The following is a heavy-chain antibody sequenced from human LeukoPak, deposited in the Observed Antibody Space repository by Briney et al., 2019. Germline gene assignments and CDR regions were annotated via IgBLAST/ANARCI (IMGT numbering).Heavy chain of an antibody. V-gene: IGHV4-59*12. Sequence: SETLSLTCTVSGGSISSYYWSWIRQPPGKGLEWIGYIYYSGSTNYNPSLKSRVTISVDTSKNQFSLKLSSVTAADTAVYYCARVRMIVVVIDYWGQGTLVTVSS. J-gene: IGHJ4*02. CDR2: IYYSGST. D-gene: IGHD3-22*01. CDR3: ARVRMIVVVIDY. CDR1: GGSISSYY.